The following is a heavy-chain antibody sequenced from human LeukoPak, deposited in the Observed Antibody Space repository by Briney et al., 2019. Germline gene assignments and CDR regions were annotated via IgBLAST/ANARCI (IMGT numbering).Heavy chain of an antibody. Sequence: GSLRLSCVISGLTVKKNYMKLVRQAPGKGLEWVSAIYSDGTTRNADSVKGRFTISRDNSKNTVYLQMDSLRAEDTAVYYCARDKDAWGQGTLVTVSS. CDR1: GLTVKKNY. CDR2: IYSDGTT. J-gene: IGHJ5*02. V-gene: IGHV3-66*01. CDR3: ARDKDA.